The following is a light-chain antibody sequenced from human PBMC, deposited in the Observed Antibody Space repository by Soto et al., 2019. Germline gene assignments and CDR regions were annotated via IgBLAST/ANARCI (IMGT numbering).Light chain of an antibody. CDR1: ESVAGH. CDR2: CAY. CDR3: QPYDSWPRT. J-gene: IGKJ1*01. V-gene: IGKV3-15*01. Sequence: EILMTQSPATLSVSPGERCTLSCMASESVAGHLAWYQQKPGQAPRLLIHCAYIRATGIPVRFSGSGSGTEFTLTISSLQSEDFAVYYCQPYDSWPRTVGPGTQVDIK.